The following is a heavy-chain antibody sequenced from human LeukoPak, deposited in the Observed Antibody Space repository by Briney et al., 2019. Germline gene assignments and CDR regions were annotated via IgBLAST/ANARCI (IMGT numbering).Heavy chain of an antibody. V-gene: IGHV1-8*03. J-gene: IGHJ6*03. CDR3: ARVTVNENYYYYMDV. CDR2: MNPNRGHT. Sequence: ASVTVSCKASGYTLTSYDVNWVRQATGSGLEWMGWMNPNRGHTGYAQKFQGRVTITRNTSISTAYMELSSLRSEDTAVYYCARVTVNENYYYYMDVWGKGTTVTVSS. CDR1: GYTLTSYD. D-gene: IGHD4-11*01.